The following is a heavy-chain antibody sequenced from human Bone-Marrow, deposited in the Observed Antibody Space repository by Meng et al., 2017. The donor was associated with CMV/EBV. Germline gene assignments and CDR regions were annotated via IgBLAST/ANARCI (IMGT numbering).Heavy chain of an antibody. CDR2: IKQDGSEK. CDR3: ARDRWPESDAFDI. Sequence: GGSLRLSCAASGFTFSSYEMNWVRQAPGKGLEWVANIKQDGSEKYYVDSVKGRFTISRDNAKNSLYLQMNSLRAEDTAVYYCARDRWPESDAFDIWGQGTMVTVSS. D-gene: IGHD5-24*01. CDR1: GFTFSSYE. J-gene: IGHJ3*02. V-gene: IGHV3-7*01.